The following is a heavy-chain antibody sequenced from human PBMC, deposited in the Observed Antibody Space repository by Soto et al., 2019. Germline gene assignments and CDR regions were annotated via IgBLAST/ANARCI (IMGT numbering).Heavy chain of an antibody. CDR1: GYTFTGYY. Sequence: ASVKVSCKASGYTFTGYYMHWVRQAPGQGLEWMGWINPNSGGTNYAQKLQGRVTMTRDTSISTAYMELSRLRSDDTAVYYCARDPDGYFNFDYWGQGTLVTVSS. J-gene: IGHJ4*02. D-gene: IGHD5-12*01. CDR3: ARDPDGYFNFDY. CDR2: INPNSGGT. V-gene: IGHV1-2*02.